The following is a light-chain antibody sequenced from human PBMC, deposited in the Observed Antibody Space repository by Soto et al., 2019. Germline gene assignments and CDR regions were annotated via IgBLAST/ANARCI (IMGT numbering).Light chain of an antibody. CDR1: QSISSW. Sequence: IQVTQSPATLSSSLGDRVTITCRASQSISSWLAWYQQKTGKAPKLLIYAASTLQNGVTFRFSGSASGRDFNLTISSLQPEDFATDYCLQDYNYPRTFGQGTKVDIK. J-gene: IGKJ1*01. V-gene: IGKV1-6*01. CDR3: LQDYNYPRT. CDR2: AAS.